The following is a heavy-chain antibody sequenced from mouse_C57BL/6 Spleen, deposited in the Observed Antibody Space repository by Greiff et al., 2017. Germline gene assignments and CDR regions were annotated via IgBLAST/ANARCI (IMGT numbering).Heavy chain of an antibody. V-gene: IGHV5-9-1*02. CDR2: ISSGGDYI. J-gene: IGHJ2*01. CDR3: TRDNDGYYYFDY. CDR1: GFTFSSYA. Sequence: EVQVVESGEGLVKPGGSLKLSCAASGFTFSSYAMSWVRQTPEKRLEWVAYISSGGDYIYYADTVKGRFTISRDNARNTLYLQMSSLKSEDTAMYYCTRDNDGYYYFDYWGQGTTLTVSS. D-gene: IGHD2-3*01.